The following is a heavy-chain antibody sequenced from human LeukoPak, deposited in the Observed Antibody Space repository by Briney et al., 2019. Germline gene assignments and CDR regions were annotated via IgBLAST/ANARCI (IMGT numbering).Heavy chain of an antibody. D-gene: IGHD6-13*01. J-gene: IGHJ4*02. Sequence: SETLSLTCTVSDDSITNYYWSWIRHPPGKGLESIGYIFYSGTTYYNPSLKSRVTMSLDTSRSQFSLRLKSLTAADTAVYYCARQIIRGQYLVHFDYWSQGILVTVSS. CDR1: DDSITNYY. CDR3: ARQIIRGQYLVHFDY. CDR2: IFYSGTT. V-gene: IGHV4-59*08.